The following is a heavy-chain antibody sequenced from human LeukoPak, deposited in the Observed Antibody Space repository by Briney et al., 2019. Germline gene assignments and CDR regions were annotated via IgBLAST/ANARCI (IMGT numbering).Heavy chain of an antibody. CDR2: IYYSGST. CDR3: ARDLGYNWNYPDAFDI. CDR1: GGSISSYY. J-gene: IGHJ3*02. V-gene: IGHV4-59*12. D-gene: IGHD1-7*01. Sequence: SETLSLTCTVSGGSISSYYWSWIRQPPGKGLEWIGYIYYSGSTNYNPSLKSRVTISVDTSKNQFSLKLSSVTAADTAVYYCARDLGYNWNYPDAFDIWGQGTMVTVSS.